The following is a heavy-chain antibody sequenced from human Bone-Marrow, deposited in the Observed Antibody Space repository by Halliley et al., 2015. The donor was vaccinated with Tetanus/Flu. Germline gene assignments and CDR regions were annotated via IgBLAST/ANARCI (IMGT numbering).Heavy chain of an antibody. J-gene: IGHJ6*02. Sequence: SGLTLSKYLMHWVRQVPGKGLVWVSRISNDGRSTSYADSVKGRFTISRDNAKNTLFLQMNSLRAEDTAIYYCALERAPQYYYASSGYSTYGMDVWGQGTTVTVSS. CDR1: GLTLSKYL. CDR3: ALERAPQYYYASSGYSTYGMDV. CDR2: ISNDGRST. D-gene: IGHD3-22*01. V-gene: IGHV3-74*01.